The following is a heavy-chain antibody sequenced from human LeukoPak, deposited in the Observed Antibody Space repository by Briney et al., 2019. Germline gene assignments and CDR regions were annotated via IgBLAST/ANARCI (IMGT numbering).Heavy chain of an antibody. CDR1: GFTFSSYA. CDR3: AKATMAIVVDNFFDY. J-gene: IGHJ4*02. Sequence: PGGSLRLSCAASGFTFSSYAMSWVRQAPGKGLEWFSAISGDGGATYYAASVKGRFTISRDNSKNTLHLQLNSLRAEDTAVYYCAKATMAIVVDNFFDYWGQGTLVSVSS. V-gene: IGHV3-23*01. CDR2: ISGDGGAT. D-gene: IGHD3-22*01.